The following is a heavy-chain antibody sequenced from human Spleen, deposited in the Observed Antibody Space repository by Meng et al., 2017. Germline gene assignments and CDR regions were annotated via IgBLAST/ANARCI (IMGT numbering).Heavy chain of an antibody. CDR3: ASTLGELLRLNWFDP. CDR2: IYYSGST. J-gene: IGHJ5*02. CDR1: GGSISSSSYY. D-gene: IGHD1-26*01. V-gene: IGHV4-39*07. Sequence: SETLSLTCTVSGGSISSSSYYWGWIRQPPGKGLEWIGSIYYSGSTYYNPSLKSRVTISVDTSKNQFSLKLSSVTAADTAVYYCASTLGELLRLNWFDPWGQGTLVTVSS.